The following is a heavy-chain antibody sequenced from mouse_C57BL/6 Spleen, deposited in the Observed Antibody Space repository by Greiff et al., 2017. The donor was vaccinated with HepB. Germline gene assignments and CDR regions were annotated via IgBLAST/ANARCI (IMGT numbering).Heavy chain of an antibody. D-gene: IGHD1-1*01. CDR3: ARDRSYYAMDY. CDR2: ISDGGTYT. CDR1: GFTFSSYA. J-gene: IGHJ4*01. Sequence: EVQRVESGGGLVKPGGSLKLSCAASGFTFSSYAMSWVRQTPEKRLEWVATISDGGTYTYYPDNVKGRFTISRDNAKNNLYLQMSHLKSEDTAMYYCARDRSYYAMDYWGQGPSVTVSS. V-gene: IGHV5-4*01.